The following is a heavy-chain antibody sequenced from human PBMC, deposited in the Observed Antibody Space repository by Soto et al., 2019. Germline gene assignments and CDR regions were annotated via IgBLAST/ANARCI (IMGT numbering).Heavy chain of an antibody. CDR1: GFTFDDYA. CDR3: ARSFSDSYYDLDF. V-gene: IGHV3-9*01. CDR2: ISWNSASM. J-gene: IGHJ4*02. Sequence: PGGSLRLSCAASGFTFDDYAMHWVRQAPGKGLERVSGISWNSASMDYADSVKDRFSISRDNAENSLYLQMNILKIEDTAFYYCARSFSDSYYDLDFWGQGTLVTVSS. D-gene: IGHD1-26*01.